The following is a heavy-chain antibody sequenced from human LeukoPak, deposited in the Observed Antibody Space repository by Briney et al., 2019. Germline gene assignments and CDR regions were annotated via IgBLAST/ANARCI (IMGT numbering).Heavy chain of an antibody. J-gene: IGHJ5*02. Sequence: SETLSLTCAVYGGSFSGYYWSWIRQLPGKGLEWIGEINHSGSTNYNPSLKSRVTISVDTSKNQFSLKLSSVTAADTAVYYCARLITMIVVVPMDWFDPWGQGTLVTVSS. CDR1: GGSFSGYY. V-gene: IGHV4-34*01. CDR2: INHSGST. D-gene: IGHD3-22*01. CDR3: ARLITMIVVVPMDWFDP.